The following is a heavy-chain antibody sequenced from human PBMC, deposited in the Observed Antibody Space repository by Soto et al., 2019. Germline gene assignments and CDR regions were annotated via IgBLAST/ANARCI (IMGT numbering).Heavy chain of an antibody. CDR3: ARSVFP. CDR2: IYYIVST. CDR1: GGSISSGGYY. J-gene: IGHJ5*02. V-gene: IGHV4-31*03. Sequence: QVQLQESGPGLVKPSQTLSLTCTVSGGSISSGGYYWNWIRQHPGKGLEWIGNIYYIVSTSYNPTLKSRVTVSLDTSKNHFSLKLSSVTAADTAVDYCARSVFPWGQGTLVTVSS.